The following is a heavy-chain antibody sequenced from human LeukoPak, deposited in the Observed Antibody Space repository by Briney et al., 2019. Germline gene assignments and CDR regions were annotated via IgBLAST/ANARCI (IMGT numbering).Heavy chain of an antibody. CDR3: ARELDCYDSSGYSTFDY. CDR2: IYTSGTP. Sequence: SETLSLTCTVSGGSISSGTYYWTWIRQPAGKGLEWIGRIYTSGTPNYNPSLKSRVTISMDTSKNQFSLRLSSVTAADTAVYYCARELDCYDSSGYSTFDYWGQGTLVTVSS. V-gene: IGHV4-61*02. CDR1: GGSISSGTYY. J-gene: IGHJ4*02. D-gene: IGHD3-22*01.